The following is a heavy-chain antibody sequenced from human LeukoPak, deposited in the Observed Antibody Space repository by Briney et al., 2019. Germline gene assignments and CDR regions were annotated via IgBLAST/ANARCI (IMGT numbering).Heavy chain of an antibody. D-gene: IGHD2-2*03. J-gene: IGHJ4*02. CDR3: ARVERRPGYCSSTSCLIHPYYFDY. V-gene: IGHV1-69*13. Sequence: VASVKVSCKASGGTFSSYAISWVRQAPGQGLEWMGGITPIFGTANYAQKFQGRVTITADESTSTAYMELSSLRSEDTAVYYCARVERRPGYCSSTSCLIHPYYFDYWGQGTLVTVSS. CDR2: ITPIFGTA. CDR1: GGTFSSYA.